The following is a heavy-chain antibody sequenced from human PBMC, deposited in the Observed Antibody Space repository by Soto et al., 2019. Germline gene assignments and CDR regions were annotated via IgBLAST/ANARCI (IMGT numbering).Heavy chain of an antibody. D-gene: IGHD2-15*01. V-gene: IGHV3-23*01. CDR2: VGGSGGST. CDR3: ATGPLGYCSVGSCYPPNTFAY. Sequence: EVQLLDSGGGLVQPGGSLRLSCAASGFTFSNYAMSWVRQAPGKGLEWVSGVGGSGGSTYYADSVKGRFTISRDNSKDTRYLQMSRLRAEDPALYQCATGPLGYCSVGSCYPPNTFAYWGQGTLVTVSS. J-gene: IGHJ4*02. CDR1: GFTFSNYA.